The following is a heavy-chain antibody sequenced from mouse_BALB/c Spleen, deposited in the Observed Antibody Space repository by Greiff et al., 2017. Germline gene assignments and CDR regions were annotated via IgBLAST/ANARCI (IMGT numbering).Heavy chain of an antibody. CDR2: ILPGSGST. D-gene: IGHD2-4*01. V-gene: IGHV1-9*01. Sequence: QVQLQQSGAELMKPGASVKISCKATGYTFSSYWIEWVKQRPGHGLEWIGEILPGSGSTNYNEKFKGKATFTADTSSNTAYMQLSSLTSEDSAVYYCARSGDYDGEFAYWGQGTLVTVSA. J-gene: IGHJ3*01. CDR1: GYTFSSYW. CDR3: ARSGDYDGEFAY.